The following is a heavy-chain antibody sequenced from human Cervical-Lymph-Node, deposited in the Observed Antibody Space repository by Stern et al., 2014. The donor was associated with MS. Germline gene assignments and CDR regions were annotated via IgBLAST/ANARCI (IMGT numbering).Heavy chain of an antibody. V-gene: IGHV4-4*08. Sequence: VQLVESGPGLVKPSATLSLTCTVSGGSLSNFYWTWIRQSPGKGLEWMGSTSSWTPNSNPPLNSRVPFSLAPSKDLFSLRLPSVTAADTAVYYCAREEIEPLFYLEYWGQGILVTVST. J-gene: IGHJ4*02. CDR2: TSSWTP. D-gene: IGHD3-22*01. CDR3: AREEIEPLFYLEY. CDR1: GGSLSNFY.